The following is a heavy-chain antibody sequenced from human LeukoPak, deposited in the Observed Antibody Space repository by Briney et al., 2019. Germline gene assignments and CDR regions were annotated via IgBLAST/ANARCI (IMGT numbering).Heavy chain of an antibody. CDR2: IYYSGST. Sequence: SETLSLTCTVSGGSISSYYWSWIRQPPGKGLEWIGYIYYSGSTNYNPSLKSRVTISVDTSKNQFSLKLSSVTAADTAVYYCARIEDYGGNSVNYWGQGTLVTISS. J-gene: IGHJ4*02. CDR3: ARIEDYGGNSVNY. V-gene: IGHV4-59*01. CDR1: GGSISSYY. D-gene: IGHD4-23*01.